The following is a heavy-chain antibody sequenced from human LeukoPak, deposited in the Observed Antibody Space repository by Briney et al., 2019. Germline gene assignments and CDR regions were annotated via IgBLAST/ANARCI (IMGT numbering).Heavy chain of an antibody. CDR2: ISYDGNNK. CDR1: GFTFSSYS. J-gene: IGHJ6*03. V-gene: IGHV3-30*03. CDR3: ARFAAGGSYYYYMDV. D-gene: IGHD6-25*01. Sequence: GGSLRLSCAASGFTFSSYSMNWVRQAPGKGLEWVAVISYDGNNKYYADSVKGRFTISRDNSKNTLYLQMNSLRADDTAAYYCARFAAGGSYYYYMDVWGKGTTVTVSS.